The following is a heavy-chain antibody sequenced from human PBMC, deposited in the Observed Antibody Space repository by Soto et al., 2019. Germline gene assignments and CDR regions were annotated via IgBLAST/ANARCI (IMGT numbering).Heavy chain of an antibody. Sequence: QVQLVESGGGVVQPGRSLRLSCAASGFTFSRYGMHWVRQAPGKGLEWVAVISYDGSNKYYADSVKGRFTISRDNSKNTLYLQMNGLRADDTAVYYCEKYQKWRAASVPYYMDVWGKGPTVTVS. CDR3: EKYQKWRAASVPYYMDV. V-gene: IGHV3-30*18. J-gene: IGHJ6*03. D-gene: IGHD6-13*01. CDR1: GFTFSRYG. CDR2: ISYDGSNK.